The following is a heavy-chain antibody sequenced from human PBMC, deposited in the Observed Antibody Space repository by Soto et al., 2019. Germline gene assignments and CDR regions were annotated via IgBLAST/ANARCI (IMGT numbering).Heavy chain of an antibody. CDR3: ARGRGGNDASSWFDP. J-gene: IGHJ5*02. V-gene: IGHV1-18*01. Sequence: ASVKVSCKASGCTFTSYGISWVRQAPGQGLEWMGWISAYNGNTNYAQKLQGRVTMTTDTSTSTAYMELRSLRSDDTAVYYCARGRGGNDASSWFDPWGQGTLVTVSS. CDR1: GCTFTSYG. CDR2: ISAYNGNT. D-gene: IGHD1-1*01.